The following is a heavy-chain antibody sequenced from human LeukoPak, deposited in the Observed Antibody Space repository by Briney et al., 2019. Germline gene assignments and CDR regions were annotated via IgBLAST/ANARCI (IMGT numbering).Heavy chain of an antibody. Sequence: PGRSLRLSCAASGFTFSSYGMHWVRQAPGKGLEWVAVIWYDGSNKYYADSVKGRFTISRDNSKNTLYLQMNSLRAEDTAVYFCARASQWLAFDNWGQGTLVTVSS. J-gene: IGHJ4*02. CDR1: GFTFSSYG. CDR2: IWYDGSNK. V-gene: IGHV3-33*01. D-gene: IGHD6-19*01. CDR3: ARASQWLAFDN.